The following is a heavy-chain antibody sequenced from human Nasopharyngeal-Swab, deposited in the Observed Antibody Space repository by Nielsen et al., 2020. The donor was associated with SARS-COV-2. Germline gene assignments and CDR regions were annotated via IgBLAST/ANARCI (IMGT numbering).Heavy chain of an antibody. CDR3: ARVLGGSYYAAFDI. D-gene: IGHD1-26*01. V-gene: IGHV3-9*01. Sequence: SLKISCAASGFTFDDYAMHWVRQAPGKGLEWVSGISWNSGTTGYVDSVKGRFTISRDNAKNSLYLQMNSLRAEDTAVYYCARVLGGSYYAAFDIWGQGTMVTVSS. CDR2: ISWNSGTT. J-gene: IGHJ3*02. CDR1: GFTFDDYA.